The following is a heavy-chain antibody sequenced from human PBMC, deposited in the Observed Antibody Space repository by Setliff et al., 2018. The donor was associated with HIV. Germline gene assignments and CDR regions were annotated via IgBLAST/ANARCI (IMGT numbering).Heavy chain of an antibody. V-gene: IGHV7-4-1*02. CDR2: INTQTGSP. CDR3: ARALYGEYGGDLNWLDP. J-gene: IGHJ5*02. D-gene: IGHD4-17*01. CDR1: GYSFINYA. Sequence: ASVKVSRKASGYSFINYAMNWVRQAPGQGLEWMGWINTQTGSPTYAQAFTGRFVFSVDTSVTTAYLQISGLKADDTAVYYCARALYGEYGGDLNWLDPWGQGTLVTVSS.